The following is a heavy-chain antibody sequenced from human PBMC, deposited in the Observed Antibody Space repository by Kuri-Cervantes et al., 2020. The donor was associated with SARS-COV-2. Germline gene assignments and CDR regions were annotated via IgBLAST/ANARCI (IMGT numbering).Heavy chain of an antibody. V-gene: IGHV3-23*01. D-gene: IGHD6-19*01. CDR3: AGDHRSVPAQSFFDS. CDR1: GFSFSSYG. J-gene: IGHJ4*02. Sequence: GGSLRLSCAASGFSFSSYGMSWVRQAPGKGLEWVSAISGSGGSTYYADSVKGRFTISRDNTKNSLYLQMNSLRAEDTAVYYCAGDHRSVPAQSFFDSWGLGTLVTVSS. CDR2: ISGSGGST.